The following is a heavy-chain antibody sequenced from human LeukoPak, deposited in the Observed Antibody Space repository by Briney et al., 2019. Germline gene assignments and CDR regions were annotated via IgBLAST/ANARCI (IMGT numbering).Heavy chain of an antibody. Sequence: GSLRLSCAASGVTFSSYAMRWVRQAPGKGLEWVSVISYDGSNKYYADSVKGRFTISRDNSKNTLYLQMNSLRAEDTAVYYCARDRSRVNRYSYGFDYWGHGTLVTVSS. V-gene: IGHV3-30-3*01. J-gene: IGHJ4*01. D-gene: IGHD5-18*01. CDR3: ARDRSRVNRYSYGFDY. CDR1: GVTFSSYA. CDR2: ISYDGSNK.